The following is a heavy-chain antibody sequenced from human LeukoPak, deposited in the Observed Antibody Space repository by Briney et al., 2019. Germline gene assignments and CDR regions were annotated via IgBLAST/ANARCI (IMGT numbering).Heavy chain of an antibody. CDR1: GFTVSFNY. CDR2: IYSGGST. CDR3: ARAQWRTYSYYYMDV. J-gene: IGHJ6*03. V-gene: IGHV3-53*01. Sequence: GGSLRLSCAASGFTVSFNYMSWVRQAPGKGLEWISVIYSGGSTYYADSVKGRFTISRDDSKNTLYLQMNSLRAEDTAVYYCARAQWRTYSYYYMDVWGKGTTVTVSS. D-gene: IGHD6-19*01.